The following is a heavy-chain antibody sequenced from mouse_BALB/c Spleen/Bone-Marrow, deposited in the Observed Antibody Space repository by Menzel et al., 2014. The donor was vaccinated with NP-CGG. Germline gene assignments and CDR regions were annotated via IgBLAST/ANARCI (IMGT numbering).Heavy chain of an antibody. Sequence: EESGGRLVTPGAPLTLTCTVSGFSLSSNAMGWVRQAPGKGLEYIGIISNSGSPYYANWAKGRFTISKTSTTVDLKISSPTTEDTATYFCARDRGATTNREFSLWGQGTLVTVS. CDR1: GFSLSSNA. V-gene: IGHV5-6-5*01. CDR3: ARDRGATTNREFSL. D-gene: IGHD1-1*01. J-gene: IGHJ3*02. CDR2: ISNSGSP.